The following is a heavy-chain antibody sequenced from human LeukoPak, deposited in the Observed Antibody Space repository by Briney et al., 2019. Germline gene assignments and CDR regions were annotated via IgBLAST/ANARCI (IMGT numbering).Heavy chain of an antibody. V-gene: IGHV5-10-1*01. CDR1: GYSFTSYW. CDR3: ASSLYSSGWSNASDI. CDR2: IDPSDSYT. Sequence: AGESLKISCKGSGYSFTSYWISWVRQMPGKGLEWMGRIDPSDSYTNYSPSFQGHVTISADKSISTAYLQWSSLKASDTAMYYCASSLYSSGWSNASDIWGQGTMVTVSS. J-gene: IGHJ3*02. D-gene: IGHD6-19*01.